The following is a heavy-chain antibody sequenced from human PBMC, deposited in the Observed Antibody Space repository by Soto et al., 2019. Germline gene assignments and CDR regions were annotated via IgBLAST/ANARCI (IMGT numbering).Heavy chain of an antibody. CDR3: SRGARKLVYYYNGMDV. CDR2: INHSGST. Sequence: SETLSLTCAVYGGSFIGYYWSWIRQPPEKGLGWIGEINHSGSTNYNPSLKCRVTISVDTSKSQFCLKLSSVTAADTAVYYCSRGARKLVYYYNGMDVWGQGTTVTVSS. D-gene: IGHD6-13*01. J-gene: IGHJ6*02. V-gene: IGHV4-34*01. CDR1: GGSFIGYY.